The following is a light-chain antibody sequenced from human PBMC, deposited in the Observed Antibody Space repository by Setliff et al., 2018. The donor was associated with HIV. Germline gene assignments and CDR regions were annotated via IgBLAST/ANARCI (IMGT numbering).Light chain of an antibody. CDR2: GSS. CDR3: QSYDSTLNGARI. CDR1: SSNIGAGYD. Sequence: QSVLTQPPSVSGAPGQRITISCTGSSSNIGAGYDVHWYQQLPQTAPKLLIYGSSNRPSGVPDRFSGSKSGTSASLAITGLQAEDEAQYYCQSYDSTLNGARIFGGGTKVTVL. J-gene: IGLJ2*01. V-gene: IGLV1-40*01.